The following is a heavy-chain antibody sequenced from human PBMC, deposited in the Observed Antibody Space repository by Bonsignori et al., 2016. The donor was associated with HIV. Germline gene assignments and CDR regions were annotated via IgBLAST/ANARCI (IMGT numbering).Heavy chain of an antibody. J-gene: IGHJ4*02. V-gene: IGHV3-21*01. CDR2: ISSSSSYI. D-gene: IGHD3-3*01. Sequence: WIRQPPGKGLEWVSSISSSSSYIYYADSVKGRFTISRDNAKNSLYLQMNSLRAEDTAVYYCARGVSVGIFAPDYWGQGTLVTVSS. CDR3: ARGVSVGIFAPDY.